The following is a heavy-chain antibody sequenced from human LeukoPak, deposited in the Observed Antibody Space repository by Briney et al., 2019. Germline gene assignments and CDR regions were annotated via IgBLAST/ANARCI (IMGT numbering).Heavy chain of an antibody. V-gene: IGHV1-8*01. CDR1: GYTFTSYD. D-gene: IGHD2-21*01. Sequence: ASVKVSCKASGYTFTSYDINWVRQATGQGLEWMVWMDPNSGNTGYAQKFQGRVTMTRNTSISTAYMELSSLRSEDTAVYYCAREFRVVAPTQGDDYWGQGTLVTVSS. CDR2: MDPNSGNT. CDR3: AREFRVVAPTQGDDY. J-gene: IGHJ4*02.